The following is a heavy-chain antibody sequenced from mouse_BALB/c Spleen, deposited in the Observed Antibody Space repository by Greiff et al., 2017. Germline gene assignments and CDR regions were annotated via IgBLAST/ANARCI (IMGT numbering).Heavy chain of an antibody. CDR2: ISSGGSYT. CDR3: ARRTGYDYFDY. J-gene: IGHJ2*01. Sequence: EVKLVESGGGLVKPGGSLKLSCAASGFTFSSYAMSWVRQTPEKRLEWVATISSGGSYTYYPDSVKGRFTISRDNAKNTLYLQMSSLRSEDTAMYYCARRTGYDYFDYWGQGTTLTVSS. CDR1: GFTFSSYA. D-gene: IGHD2-2*01. V-gene: IGHV5-9-3*01.